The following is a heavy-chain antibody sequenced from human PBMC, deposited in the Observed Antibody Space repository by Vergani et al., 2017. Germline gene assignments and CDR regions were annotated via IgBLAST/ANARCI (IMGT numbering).Heavy chain of an antibody. D-gene: IGHD2-15*01. J-gene: IGHJ6*02. CDR3: ARSGCSGGSCSAPVMDV. CDR2: IDPSDSYT. V-gene: IGHV5-10-1*01. CDR1: GYSFTSYW. Sequence: EVQLVQSGAEVKKPGESLRISCKGSGYSFTSYWISWVRQMPGKGLEWMGRIDPSDSYTNYSPSFQGHVTISADKSISTAYLQWSSLKASDTAMYYCARSGCSGGSCSAPVMDVWGQGTTVTVSS.